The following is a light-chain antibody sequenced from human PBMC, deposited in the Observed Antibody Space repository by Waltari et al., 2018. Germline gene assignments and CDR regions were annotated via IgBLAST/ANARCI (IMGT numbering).Light chain of an antibody. CDR2: GAS. J-gene: IGKJ1*01. CDR1: QSVSSGY. CDR3: QQYGSSPWT. Sequence: EIVLTQSPGTLSLSPGERAALSCRASQSVSSGYLACYQQKPGQAPRLLSFGASNRATGIPDRFSGSGSGTDFTLTISRLEPEDFAVYYCQQYGSSPWTFGQGTKVEIK. V-gene: IGKV3-20*01.